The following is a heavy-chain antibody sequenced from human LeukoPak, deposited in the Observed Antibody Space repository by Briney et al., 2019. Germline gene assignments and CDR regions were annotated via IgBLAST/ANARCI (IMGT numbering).Heavy chain of an antibody. CDR3: ARAPYTSGFYFFDP. Sequence: KPSETLSLTCTVSGGSISSYYWSWIRQPPGKGLEWIGYVYYSGSTTYNPSLKSRVTISVDTSKNRFSLKLSSVTAADTAVYYCARAPYTSGFYFFDPWGQGTLVTVSS. CDR2: VYYSGST. J-gene: IGHJ5*02. V-gene: IGHV4-59*13. CDR1: GGSISSYY. D-gene: IGHD3-22*01.